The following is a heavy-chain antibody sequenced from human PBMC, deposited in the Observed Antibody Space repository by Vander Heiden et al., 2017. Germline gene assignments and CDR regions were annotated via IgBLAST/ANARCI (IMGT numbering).Heavy chain of an antibody. CDR2: IYSGGST. J-gene: IGHJ4*02. CDR3: ARHGVGAPMGGFDY. V-gene: IGHV3-53*01. Sequence: EVQLVESGGGLIQPGGSLRLSCAASGFTVSSNYMGWVRQAPGKGLEWVSVIYSGGSTYYADSVKGRFTISRDNSKNTLYLQMNSLRAEDTAVYYCARHGVGAPMGGFDYWGQGTLVTVSS. CDR1: GFTVSSNY. D-gene: IGHD1-26*01.